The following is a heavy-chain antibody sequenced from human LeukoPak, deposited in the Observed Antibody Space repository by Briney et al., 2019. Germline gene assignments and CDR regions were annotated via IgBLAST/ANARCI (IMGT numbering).Heavy chain of an antibody. J-gene: IGHJ3*02. CDR1: GFTFSIYE. Sequence: LPGGSLRLSCAASGFTFSIYEMNWVRQAPGKGLEWVSYISSSGSTIYYADSVKVRFTISRDNAENSLSLQMNSLRAEDTAIYYCAREVGTMKDAFDIWGQGTMVTVSS. CDR3: AREVGTMKDAFDI. CDR2: ISSSGSTI. V-gene: IGHV3-48*03. D-gene: IGHD1-26*01.